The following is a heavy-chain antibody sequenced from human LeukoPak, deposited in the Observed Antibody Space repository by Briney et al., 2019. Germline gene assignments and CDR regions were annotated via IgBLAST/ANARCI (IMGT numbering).Heavy chain of an antibody. Sequence: SETLSLTCAVSGVSMSSSSYYWGWIRQPPGRGLEWIGSVYYTGGTYYNPSLKSRVTISIDTSKNQFSLKLNSVTAADTAVYYCASPADDDFNPNCFDPWGQGTLVTVSS. V-gene: IGHV4-39*01. D-gene: IGHD4-17*01. CDR3: ASPADDDFNPNCFDP. J-gene: IGHJ5*02. CDR2: VYYTGGT. CDR1: GVSMSSSSYY.